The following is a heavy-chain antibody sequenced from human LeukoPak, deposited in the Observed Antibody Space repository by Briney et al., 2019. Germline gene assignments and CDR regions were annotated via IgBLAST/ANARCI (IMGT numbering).Heavy chain of an antibody. D-gene: IGHD6-19*01. J-gene: IGHJ4*02. V-gene: IGHV4-39*07. CDR2: IYYSGST. CDR3: AREFGYSSGWYGVDY. CDR1: GGSISSSSYY. Sequence: PSETLSLTCTVSGGSISSSSYYWGWIRQPPGKGLEWIGSIYYSGSTYYNPSLKSRVTISVDKSKNQFSLKLSSVTAADTAVYYCAREFGYSSGWYGVDYWGQGTLVTVSS.